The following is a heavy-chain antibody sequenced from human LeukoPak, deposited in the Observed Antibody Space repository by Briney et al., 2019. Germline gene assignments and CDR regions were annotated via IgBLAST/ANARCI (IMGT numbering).Heavy chain of an antibody. V-gene: IGHV3-7*01. Sequence: GGSLRLSCAASGFTFSTYWMSWVHQVPGKGLEWVANIKEDGSRKYHVDSVKGRFTISRDNAKNSLYLLMNSLRAEDTAVYYCAREIVGAHTEFEHWGQGTLVTVSS. CDR2: IKEDGSRK. CDR1: GFTFSTYW. D-gene: IGHD1-26*01. CDR3: AREIVGAHTEFEH. J-gene: IGHJ4*02.